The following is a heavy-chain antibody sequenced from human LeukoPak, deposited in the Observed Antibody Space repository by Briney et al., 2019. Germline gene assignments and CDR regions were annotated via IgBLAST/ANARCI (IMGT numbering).Heavy chain of an antibody. CDR2: ISSNGGST. Sequence: GGSLRLSCSASVFTLSNSGMHWVRQAPGKGLECVSAISSNGGSTYYADLVKGRFTISRDNSKNTLYLQMSSLRAEDTAVYYCVKGRSGGSYGMWGQGTLLTVSS. D-gene: IGHD1-26*01. CDR1: VFTLSNSG. CDR3: VKGRSGGSYGM. V-gene: IGHV3-64D*09. J-gene: IGHJ4*02.